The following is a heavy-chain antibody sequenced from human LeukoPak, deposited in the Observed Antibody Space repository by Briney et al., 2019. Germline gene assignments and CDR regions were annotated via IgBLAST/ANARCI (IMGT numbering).Heavy chain of an antibody. CDR3: ARDLGQKEFNYGSSFGDSYMDV. J-gene: IGHJ6*03. V-gene: IGHV1-18*01. CDR1: AYTFTSYG. D-gene: IGHD3-10*01. CDR2: ISVYNGHT. Sequence: GASVKVSCKASAYTFTSYGISWVRQAPGQGLEWVGWISVYNGHTNYAQNLQGRVTMTTDTSTSTAYMELRSLRSDDTAVYYCARDLGQKEFNYGSSFGDSYMDVWGKGTTVTISS.